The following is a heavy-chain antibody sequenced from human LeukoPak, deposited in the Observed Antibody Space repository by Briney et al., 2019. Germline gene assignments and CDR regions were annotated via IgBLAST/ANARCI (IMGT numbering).Heavy chain of an antibody. D-gene: IGHD6-19*01. CDR1: GGTFSSYA. J-gene: IGHJ4*02. CDR3: AREEASGWYFDY. V-gene: IGHV1-69*04. Sequence: ASVKVSCKASGGTFSSYAISWVRQAPGQGLEWMGRIIPILGIANYAQKFQGRVTITADKSTSTAYMELSSLRSEDTAVYYCAREEASGWYFDYWGQGTLVTVS. CDR2: IIPILGIA.